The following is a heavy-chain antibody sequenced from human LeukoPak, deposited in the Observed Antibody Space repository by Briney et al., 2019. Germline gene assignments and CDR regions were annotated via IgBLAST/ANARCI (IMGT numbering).Heavy chain of an antibody. CDR2: ISYDGSNK. D-gene: IGHD1-26*01. CDR3: ARKAVVGATTGLDY. J-gene: IGHJ4*02. CDR1: GFTFSSYA. V-gene: IGHV3-30-3*01. Sequence: LPGVSLRLSCAASGFTFSSYAMHWVRQAPGKGLEWLAVISYDGSNKYYADSVKGRFTISRDNSKNTLYLQMNSLRAEDTAVYYCARKAVVGATTGLDYWGQGTLVTVSS.